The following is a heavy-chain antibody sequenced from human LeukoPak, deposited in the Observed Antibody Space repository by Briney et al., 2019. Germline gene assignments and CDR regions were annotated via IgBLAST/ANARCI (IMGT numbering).Heavy chain of an antibody. Sequence: PGGSLRLSCAASGFTFSSYGMHWVRQAPGKGLEWVAVIWYDGSNKYYADSVKGRFTISRDNSKNTLYLQMNSLRAEDTAVYYCAKGRFLEWLLYYWGQGTLVTVSS. CDR3: AKGRFLEWLLYY. CDR2: IWYDGSNK. CDR1: GFTFSSYG. D-gene: IGHD3-3*01. J-gene: IGHJ4*02. V-gene: IGHV3-33*06.